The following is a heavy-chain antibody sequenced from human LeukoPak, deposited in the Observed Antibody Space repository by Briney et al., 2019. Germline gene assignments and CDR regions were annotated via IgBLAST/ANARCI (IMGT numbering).Heavy chain of an antibody. CDR1: RFTFSSHN. CDR3: ASGHIAAGYYFDY. CDR2: ISDSSTTI. D-gene: IGHD6-13*01. J-gene: IGHJ4*02. Sequence: GGSLRLSCAASRFTFSSHNMHWVRQAPGKGLEWVSYISDSSTTIYYADSVKGRFTISRDNARNSLYLQMNSLRAEDTAVYYCASGHIAAGYYFDYWGQGTLVTVSS. V-gene: IGHV3-48*01.